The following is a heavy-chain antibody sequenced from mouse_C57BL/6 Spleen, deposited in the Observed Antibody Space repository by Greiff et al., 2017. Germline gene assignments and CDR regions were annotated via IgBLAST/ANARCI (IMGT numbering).Heavy chain of an antibody. D-gene: IGHD1-1*01. CDR3: ARMPIFDTTVVFDY. Sequence: QVQLQQPGAELVRPGSSVKLSCKASGYTFTSYWMHWVKQRPIQGLEWIGNIDPSDSETHYNQKFKDKATLTVDKSSSTAYMQLSSLPSEDSAVYYCARMPIFDTTVVFDYWGQGTTLTVSS. CDR1: GYTFTSYW. V-gene: IGHV1-52*01. J-gene: IGHJ2*01. CDR2: IDPSDSET.